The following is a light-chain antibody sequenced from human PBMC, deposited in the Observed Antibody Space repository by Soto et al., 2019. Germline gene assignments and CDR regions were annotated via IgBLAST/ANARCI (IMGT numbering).Light chain of an antibody. CDR3: QQSNNVPFYT. V-gene: IGKV3-15*01. CDR1: QSVSSN. Sequence: EIVMTQSPATLSVSPGEKATLSCSASQSVSSNLAWYQQKPGQAPRLLIYGASTRATGIPARFSGSGSGTEFTLTINTLQSEDVEVTYCQQSNNVPFYTFGQATKLDIK. J-gene: IGKJ2*01. CDR2: GAS.